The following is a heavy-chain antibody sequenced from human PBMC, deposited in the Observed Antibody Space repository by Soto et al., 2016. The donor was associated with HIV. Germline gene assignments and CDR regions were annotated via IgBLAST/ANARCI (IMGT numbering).Heavy chain of an antibody. J-gene: IGHJ6*04. V-gene: IGHV3-30*04. CDR2: ISYDGSNK. D-gene: IGHD3-9*01. Sequence: VQLVESGGGVVQPGRSLRLSCAASGFTFSNYAMHWVRQAPGKGLEWVAVISYDGSNKYYADSVKGRFTISRAIPRTRCICKMNSLRAEDTAAYYCARGSFRYFDCLPYYYYGMDVWGQRDHGHRLF. CDR3: ARGSFRYFDCLPYYYYGMDV. CDR1: GFTFSNYA.